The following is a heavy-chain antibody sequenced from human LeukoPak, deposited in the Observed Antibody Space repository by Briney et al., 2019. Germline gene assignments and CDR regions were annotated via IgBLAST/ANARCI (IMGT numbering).Heavy chain of an antibody. CDR1: GGSFSGYY. CDR3: ARGTGLTYSFDY. Sequence: SETLSLTCAVYGGSFSGYYWSWIRQPPGKGLEWIGEINHSGSTSYIPSLKSRVTISVDTSKNQFSLKLSSVTAADTAVYYCARGTGLTYSFDYWGQGTLVTVSS. V-gene: IGHV4-34*01. D-gene: IGHD1-14*01. J-gene: IGHJ4*02. CDR2: INHSGST.